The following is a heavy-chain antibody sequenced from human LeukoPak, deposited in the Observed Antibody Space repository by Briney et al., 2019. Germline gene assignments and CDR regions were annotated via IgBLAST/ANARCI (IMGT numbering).Heavy chain of an antibody. CDR3: ARDWDQLVPSKGGPPRYFYFMDV. J-gene: IGHJ6*03. CDR2: ISYDGSNK. D-gene: IGHD2-15*01. CDR1: GFTFSSYA. V-gene: IGHV3-30-3*01. Sequence: GGSLRLSCAASGFTFSSYAMHWVRQAPGKGLEWVAVISYDGSNKYYADSEKGRFTISRDNSKNTLYLQMNSLRAEDTAVYYCARDWDQLVPSKGGPPRYFYFMDVWGKGTSVIVSS.